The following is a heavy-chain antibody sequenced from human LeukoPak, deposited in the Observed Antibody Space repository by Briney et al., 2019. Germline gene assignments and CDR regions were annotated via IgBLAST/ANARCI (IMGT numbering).Heavy chain of an antibody. V-gene: IGHV3-66*02. CDR3: ARDPYTSSWYWAFDI. D-gene: IGHD6-13*01. Sequence: GGSLRLSCAASGLTFSGNYMTWVRQAPGKGLEWVSGIYSGGSTYYTDSVKGRFTISRDSSKNTLYLQMNSLRPEDTAVYYCARDPYTSSWYWAFDIWGQGTMVTVSS. CDR2: IYSGGST. J-gene: IGHJ3*02. CDR1: GLTFSGNY.